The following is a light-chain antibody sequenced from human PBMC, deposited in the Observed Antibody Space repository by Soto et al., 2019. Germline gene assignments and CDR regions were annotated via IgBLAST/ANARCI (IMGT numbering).Light chain of an antibody. CDR1: QSVVIY. V-gene: IGKV3-11*01. CDR3: QQYNNWPPVT. Sequence: EIVLTQSPATLSLSPGERATLSCRASQSVVIYLAWYQQKPGQAPRLLIYDASNRATGIPARFSGSGSGTDFTLTISSLQSEDFAVYYCQQYNNWPPVTFGGGTKVEIK. J-gene: IGKJ4*01. CDR2: DAS.